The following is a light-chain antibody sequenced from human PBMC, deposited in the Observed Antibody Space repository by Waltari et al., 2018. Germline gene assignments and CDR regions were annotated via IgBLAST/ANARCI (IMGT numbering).Light chain of an antibody. J-gene: IGLJ3*02. CDR3: LIWHSSTWV. CDR2: YKSDSDK. Sequence: SSLSASPGASASLTCTLRSGINVSTYRIYWYQQKPGSPPQYLLRYKSDSDKQQGSGVPRRFSGSKDASANAGILLISGLQSEDEADYYCLIWHSSTWVFGGGTKLTVL. V-gene: IGLV5-45*03. CDR1: SGINVSTYR.